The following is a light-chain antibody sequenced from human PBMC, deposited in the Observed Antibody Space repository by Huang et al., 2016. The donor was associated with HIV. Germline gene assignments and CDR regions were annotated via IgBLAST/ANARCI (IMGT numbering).Light chain of an antibody. Sequence: DIQMTQSPSTMSASVGDRVTITCRSSQSISTWLAWYQQKPGKSPKLLMYKASNLENGVPSRFSRSGAGTEFTLTISSLQPDDFATYYCQQYNSFWTFGQGTKVEIK. V-gene: IGKV1-5*03. CDR3: QQYNSFWT. CDR2: KAS. J-gene: IGKJ1*01. CDR1: QSISTW.